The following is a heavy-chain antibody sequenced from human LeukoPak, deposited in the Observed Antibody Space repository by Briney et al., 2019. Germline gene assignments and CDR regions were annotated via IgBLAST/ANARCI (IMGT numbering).Heavy chain of an antibody. V-gene: IGHV4-39*01. CDR3: ASTRAFYDYVWGSYRGTFDY. Sequence: PSETLSLTCTVSGGSISSSSYYWRRIRQPPGKGLERIESNYYSGSTYYNPSLKSQVTISVETSRNQFSLKLSSVTAADTAVYYCASTRAFYDYVWGSYRGTFDYWGQGTLVTVSS. CDR2: NYYSGST. D-gene: IGHD3-16*02. J-gene: IGHJ4*02. CDR1: GGSISSSSYY.